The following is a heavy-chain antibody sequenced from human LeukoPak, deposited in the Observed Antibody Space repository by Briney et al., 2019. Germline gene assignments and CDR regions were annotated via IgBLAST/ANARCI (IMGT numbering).Heavy chain of an antibody. D-gene: IGHD3-10*01. CDR3: ARLDYYGSGRQIDY. V-gene: IGHV1-2*02. CDR2: INPNSGGT. CDR1: GYTFTGYY. J-gene: IGHJ4*02. Sequence: ASVNVSCKSSGYTFTGYYMHWVRQAPGQGLEWMGWINPNSGGTNYAQKFQGRVTMTRDTSISTAYMELSRLRSDDTAVYYCARLDYYGSGRQIDYWGQGTLVTVSS.